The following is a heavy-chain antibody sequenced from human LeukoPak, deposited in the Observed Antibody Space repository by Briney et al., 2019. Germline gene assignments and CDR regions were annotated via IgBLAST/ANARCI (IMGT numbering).Heavy chain of an antibody. D-gene: IGHD2-2*01. CDR3: ASRLYCSNTRCRNFPFAY. CDR1: GGTFSSYA. V-gene: IGHV1-69*13. Sequence: SVKVSCKASGGTFSSYAINWVRQAPGQGLEWMGGISPIFGTANYAQKFQDRVTITADESTSTAYMELSSLRSEDTAIYYCASRLYCSNTRCRNFPFAYWGQGTLVTVTS. J-gene: IGHJ4*02. CDR2: ISPIFGTA.